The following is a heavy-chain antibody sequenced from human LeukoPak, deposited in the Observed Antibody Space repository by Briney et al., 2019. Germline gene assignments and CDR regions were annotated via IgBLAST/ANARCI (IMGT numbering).Heavy chain of an antibody. Sequence: GGSLRLSCAASGFTFSSYSMNWVRQAPGKGLEWVSSISSSSSYIYYADSVKGRFTISRDNAKNSLYLQMNSLRPEDTAVYYCAKGVDSGIYYRLDYWGQGTLVTVSS. CDR1: GFTFSSYS. V-gene: IGHV3-21*01. CDR3: AKGVDSGIYYRLDY. J-gene: IGHJ4*02. CDR2: ISSSSSYI. D-gene: IGHD1-26*01.